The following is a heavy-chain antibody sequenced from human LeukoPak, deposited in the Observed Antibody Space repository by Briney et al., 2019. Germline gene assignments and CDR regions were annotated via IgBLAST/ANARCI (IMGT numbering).Heavy chain of an antibody. CDR1: GFTLSSYG. D-gene: IGHD3-10*01. CDR2: ISGSGGST. CDR3: AKDEPGNTMVRGPNWFDP. Sequence: GGSLRLSCAPSGFTLSSYGMSWVRQAPGKGLEWVSAISGSGGSTYYADSVKGRFTISRDNSKNTLYLQMNSLRAEDTAVYYCAKDEPGNTMVRGPNWFDPWGQGTLVTVSS. V-gene: IGHV3-23*01. J-gene: IGHJ5*02.